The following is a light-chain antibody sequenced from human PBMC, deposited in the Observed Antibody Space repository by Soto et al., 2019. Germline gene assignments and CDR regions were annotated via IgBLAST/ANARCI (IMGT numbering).Light chain of an antibody. V-gene: IGKV3-20*01. CDR3: QQYGSSPLT. CDR1: QSVSSSY. CDR2: GAS. Sequence: EIVLTQSPGTLSLSPGERGTLSCRASQSVSSSYLAWYQQRPGQAPRLLIYGASNWATGIPDRFSGSGSGTDFTLTISRLEPEDFAVYYCQQYGSSPLTFGQGTQVEIK. J-gene: IGKJ1*01.